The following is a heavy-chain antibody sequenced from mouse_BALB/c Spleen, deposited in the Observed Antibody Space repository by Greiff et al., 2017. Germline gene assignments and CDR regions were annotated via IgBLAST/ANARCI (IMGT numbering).Heavy chain of an antibody. CDR3: ARSPLTTTATWFAY. J-gene: IGHJ3*01. CDR1: GFTFSSFG. V-gene: IGHV5-17*02. Sequence: DVKLVESGGGLVQPGGSRKLSCAASGFTFSSFGMHWVRQAPEKGLEWVAYISSGSSTIYYADTVKGRFTISRDNPKNTLFLQMTSLRSEDTAMYYCARSPLTTTATWFAYWGQGTLVTVSA. D-gene: IGHD1-2*01. CDR2: ISSGSSTI.